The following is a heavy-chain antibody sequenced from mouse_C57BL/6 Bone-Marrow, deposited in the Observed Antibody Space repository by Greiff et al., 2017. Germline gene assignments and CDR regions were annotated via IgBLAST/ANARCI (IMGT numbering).Heavy chain of an antibody. CDR1: GFNIKNTY. D-gene: IGHD1-1*01. CDR2: IDPANGNT. J-gene: IGHJ3*01. Sequence: EVQLQQSVAELVRPGASVKLSCTASGFNIKNTYMHWVQQRPEQGLEWIGRIDPANGNTKYAPKLQGKDTITADTSSNTAYLQLSSLTSEDTAIYYCASSGAYYYGSSFADWGKGTLVTVSA. V-gene: IGHV14-3*01. CDR3: ASSGAYYYGSSFAD.